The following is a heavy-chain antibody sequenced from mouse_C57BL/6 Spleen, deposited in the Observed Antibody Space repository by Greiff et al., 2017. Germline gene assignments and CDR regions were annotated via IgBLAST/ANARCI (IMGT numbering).Heavy chain of an antibody. V-gene: IGHV1-42*01. J-gene: IGHJ3*01. CDR2: INPSTGGT. D-gene: IGHD1-3*01. CDR3: ARSRSKAWFAY. Sequence: EVKLQQSGPELVKPGASVKISCKASGYSFTGYYMNWVKQSPEKSLEWIGEINPSTGGTTYNQKFKAKATLTVDKSSSTAYMQLKSLTSEDSAVYYCARSRSKAWFAYWGQGTLVTVSA. CDR1: GYSFTGYY.